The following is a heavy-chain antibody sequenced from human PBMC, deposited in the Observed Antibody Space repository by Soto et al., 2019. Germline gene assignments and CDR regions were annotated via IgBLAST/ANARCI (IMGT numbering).Heavy chain of an antibody. D-gene: IGHD3-16*02. CDR1: GYTFTSYA. CDR2: INAGNGNT. J-gene: IGHJ6*03. Sequence: QVQLVQSGAEVKKPGASVKVSCKASGYTFTSYAMHWVRQDPGQRLEWMGWINAGNGNTKYSQKFQGRVTITRDTSASTAYMELSSLRSEDTAVYYCARQGTYDYIWGSYRAYYYYMDVWGKGTTVTVSS. CDR3: ARQGTYDYIWGSYRAYYYYMDV. V-gene: IGHV1-3*01.